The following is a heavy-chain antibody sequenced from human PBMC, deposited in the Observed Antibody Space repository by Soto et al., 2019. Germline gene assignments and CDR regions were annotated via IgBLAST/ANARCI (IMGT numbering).Heavy chain of an antibody. CDR2: INYDGSST. V-gene: IGHV3-74*01. Sequence: GSLRLSCAASGFTFTSYWIHWVRQAPGKGLVWVSRINYDGSSTNYADSVEGRFTISRDNAKNTLYPQMNSLRAEDTAVYYCARASSGWNYFDYWGQGT. D-gene: IGHD6-19*01. J-gene: IGHJ4*02. CDR3: ARASSGWNYFDY. CDR1: GFTFTSYW.